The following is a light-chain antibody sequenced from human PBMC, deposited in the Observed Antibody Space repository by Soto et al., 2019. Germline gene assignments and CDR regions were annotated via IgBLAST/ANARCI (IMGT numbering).Light chain of an antibody. V-gene: IGKV3-11*01. CDR1: QSVRSN. J-gene: IGKJ1*01. CDR3: QQRDNWPWT. CDR2: DAS. Sequence: ETVLTQSPATLSLSPGERATLSCRASQSVRSNLAWYQHKPGQAPRLLFYDASNRATGIPGRFSGSGSGTDFTLTISNLEPEDFAVYYCQQRDNWPWTFGQGAKVEIK.